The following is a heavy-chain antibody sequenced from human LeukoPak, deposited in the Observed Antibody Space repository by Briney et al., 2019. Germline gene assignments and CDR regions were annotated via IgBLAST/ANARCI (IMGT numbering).Heavy chain of an antibody. CDR2: IYYSGST. D-gene: IGHD3-10*01. CDR1: GGSINSYY. CDR3: ARVVSYYGSGKPFYYYYMDV. V-gene: IGHV4-59*01. J-gene: IGHJ6*03. Sequence: SETLSLTCTVSGGSINSYYWSWIRQPPGKGLEWIGYIYYSGSTNYNPSLKSRVTISVDTSKNQFSLKLSSVTAADTAVYYCARVVSYYGSGKPFYYYYMDVWGKGTTVTISS.